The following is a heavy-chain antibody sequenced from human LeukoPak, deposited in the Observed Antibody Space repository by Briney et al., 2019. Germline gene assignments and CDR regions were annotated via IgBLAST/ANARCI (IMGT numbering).Heavy chain of an antibody. CDR3: VRGYYAGRGHHFEY. Sequence: GGSLRLSCAASGFTFDDYTMHWVRQAPGKGLEWVSLISWDGGSTYYADSVKGRFTISRDNSKNTLYLQMNSLRAEDTAVYYCVRGYYAGRGHHFEYWGQGTLVTVSS. CDR1: GFTFDDYT. V-gene: IGHV3-43*01. CDR2: ISWDGGST. J-gene: IGHJ4*02. D-gene: IGHD3-22*01.